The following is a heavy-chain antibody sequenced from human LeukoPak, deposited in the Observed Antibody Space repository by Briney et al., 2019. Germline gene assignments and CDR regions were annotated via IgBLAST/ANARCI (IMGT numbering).Heavy chain of an antibody. J-gene: IGHJ4*02. V-gene: IGHV4-30-4*01. CDR3: ASYGETYCGGDCQRTPNPRYYFDY. CDR2: IYDSGST. Sequence: SETLSLTCTVSGGSISSGDYYWGWIRQPPGKGLEWIGYIYDSGSTYYNPSLKSRVTISVDTSKNQFSLKLSSVPAADTAVYYCASYGETYCGGDCQRTPNPRYYFDYWGPGTLVTVSS. CDR1: GGSISSGDYY. D-gene: IGHD2-21*02.